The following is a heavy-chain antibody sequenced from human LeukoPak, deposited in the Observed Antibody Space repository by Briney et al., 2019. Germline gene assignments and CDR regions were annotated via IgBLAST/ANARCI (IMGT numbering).Heavy chain of an antibody. J-gene: IGHJ4*02. D-gene: IGHD3-10*01. CDR3: AKDPGYYGSGSQGTDY. CDR1: GFTFSSYG. Sequence: PGGSLRLSCAASGFTFSSYGMHWVRQAPGKGLEWVAFIRYDGSNKYYADSVKGRFTISRDNSKNTLYLQMNSLRAEDTAVYYCAKDPGYYGSGSQGTDYWGQGTLVTVSS. CDR2: IRYDGSNK. V-gene: IGHV3-30*02.